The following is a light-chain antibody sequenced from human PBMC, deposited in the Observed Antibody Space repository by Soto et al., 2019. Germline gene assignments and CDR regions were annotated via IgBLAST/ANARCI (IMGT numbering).Light chain of an antibody. Sequence: EIVLTQSPGALSLSPGERATLSCRASQSVSSGYLAWYQQKPGQAPRLLIFATSRRATGNPDRFSGSGSGTDFTLTISRLEPEDVAVYYCQQYGSSPPITFGQGTRLEIK. V-gene: IGKV3-20*01. CDR3: QQYGSSPPIT. CDR1: QSVSSGY. CDR2: ATS. J-gene: IGKJ5*01.